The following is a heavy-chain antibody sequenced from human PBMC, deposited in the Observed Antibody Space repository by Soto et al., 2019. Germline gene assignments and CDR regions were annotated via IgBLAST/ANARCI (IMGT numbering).Heavy chain of an antibody. V-gene: IGHV1-18*01. D-gene: IGHD3-16*01. J-gene: IGHJ4*02. CDR1: GYRFTTYG. CDR2: FNPDNQNT. Sequence: ASVKVSCKVSGYRFTTYGINWVRQAPGQGLEWVGWFNPDNQNTNYAQKFQDRVSLTTDSSTNTAYMELRDLRSDDTAVYYCARVRFGDPFDFWGQGSLGTVS. CDR3: ARVRFGDPFDF.